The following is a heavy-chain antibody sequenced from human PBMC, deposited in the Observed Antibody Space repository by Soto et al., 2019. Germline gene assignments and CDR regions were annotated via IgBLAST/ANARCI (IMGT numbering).Heavy chain of an antibody. J-gene: IGHJ3*02. CDR2: IIPIFGTA. Sequence: QVQLVQSGAEVKKPGASVKVSCKASGGTFSSYASSWVRQAPGQGLEWMGGIIPIFGTANYAQKFQGSVTITADESTSTAYVELSSLRSEDTAVYSCASDHIVVVTDIPGCDAFDIWGHVTMVAVAS. V-gene: IGHV1-69*01. D-gene: IGHD2-21*02. CDR3: ASDHIVVVTDIPGCDAFDI. CDR1: GGTFSSYA.